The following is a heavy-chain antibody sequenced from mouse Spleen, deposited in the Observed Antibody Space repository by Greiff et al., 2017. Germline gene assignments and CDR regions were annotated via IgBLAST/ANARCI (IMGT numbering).Heavy chain of an antibody. CDR1: GFDFSRYW. Sequence: EVKLMESGGGLVQPGGSLKLSCAASGFDFSRYWMSWVRQAPGKGLEWIGEINPDSSTINYTPSLKDKFIISRDNAKNTLYLQMSKVRSEDTALYYCARRGLRRSYAMDYWGQGTSVTVSS. V-gene: IGHV4-1*02. CDR2: INPDSSTI. J-gene: IGHJ4*01. CDR3: ARRGLRRSYAMDY. D-gene: IGHD2-4*01.